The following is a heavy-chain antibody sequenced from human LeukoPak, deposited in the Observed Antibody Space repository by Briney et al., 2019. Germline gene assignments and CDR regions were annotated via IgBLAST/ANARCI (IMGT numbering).Heavy chain of an antibody. CDR2: IYYSGST. V-gene: IGHV4-39*07. J-gene: IGHJ6*03. CDR3: ARALVGSSSGYFYYYMDV. CDR1: GFTFSIYT. Sequence: GSLRLSCAVSGFTFSIYTIHWIRQPPGKGLEWIGSIYYSGSTYYNPSLKSRVTISVDTSKNQLSLNLSSVTAADTAVYYCARALVGSSSGYFYYYMDVWGKGTTVTVSS. D-gene: IGHD6-6*01.